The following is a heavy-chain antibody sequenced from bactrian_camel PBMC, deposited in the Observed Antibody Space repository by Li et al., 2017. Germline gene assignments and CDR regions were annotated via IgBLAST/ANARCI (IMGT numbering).Heavy chain of an antibody. Sequence: QVQLVESGGGLVQPGGSLRLSCAASGFTFSNYYMTWVRQAPGKGLEWVSSIYSDGSRTYYSDSVKGRFTISRDNAKNMVYLQMNNLKSEDTALYYCATAARAWVRASFAYWGQGTQVTVS. D-gene: IGHD1*01. CDR1: GFTFSNYY. CDR2: IYSDGSRT. CDR3: ATAARAWVRASFAY. J-gene: IGHJ6*01. V-gene: IGHV3-2*01.